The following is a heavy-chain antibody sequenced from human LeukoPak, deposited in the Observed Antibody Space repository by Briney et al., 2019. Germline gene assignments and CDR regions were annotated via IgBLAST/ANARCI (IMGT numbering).Heavy chain of an antibody. Sequence: SETLSLTCTVSGGSISNGDYYWTWVRQPPGRGLEWIGYISYNEITDYNPSLKGRLTMSVDTSKNQFSLCLNAVTVADTAVYFCARESVMRDAFDIWGQGTMVTVSS. CDR1: GGSISNGDYY. D-gene: IGHD3-16*01. J-gene: IGHJ3*02. CDR3: ARESVMRDAFDI. CDR2: ISYNEIT. V-gene: IGHV4-30-4*01.